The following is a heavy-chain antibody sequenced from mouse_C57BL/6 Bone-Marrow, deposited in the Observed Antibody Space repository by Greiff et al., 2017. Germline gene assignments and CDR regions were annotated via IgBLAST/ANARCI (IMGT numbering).Heavy chain of an antibody. CDR2: IDPENGDT. CDR3: TDPIYDGSYVDV. Sequence: VQLQQSGAELVRPGASVKLSCTASGFNIKDDYMHWVKQRPEQGLEWIGWIDPENGDTEYASKFQGKAPITADTSSNTASLQLSSLTSEDTAVYYCTDPIYDGSYVDVWGTGTTVTVSS. J-gene: IGHJ1*03. D-gene: IGHD2-3*01. CDR1: GFNIKDDY. V-gene: IGHV14-4*01.